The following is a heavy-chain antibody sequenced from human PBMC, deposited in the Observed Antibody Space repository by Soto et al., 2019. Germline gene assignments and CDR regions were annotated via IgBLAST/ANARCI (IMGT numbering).Heavy chain of an antibody. Sequence: LRLSGAAAGFNFSNDDMNWVRQAPGGGLELVGFISGTGFTTYYADSSCLRFTISRDNSQSALFLQMDSLTVDDSGIYFCARGGVYWGQGVPVTSPQ. V-gene: IGHV3-48*03. J-gene: IGHJ4*02. CDR2: ISGTGFTT. CDR1: GFNFSNDD. CDR3: ARGGVY. D-gene: IGHD2-8*01.